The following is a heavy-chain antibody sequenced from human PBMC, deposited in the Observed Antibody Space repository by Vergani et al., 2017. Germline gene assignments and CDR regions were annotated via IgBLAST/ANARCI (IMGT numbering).Heavy chain of an antibody. J-gene: IGHJ4*02. Sequence: QVQLVESGGGVVQPGRSLRLSCAASGFTFSSYAMHWVRQAPGKGLEWVAVISYDGSNKYYADSVKGRFTISRDNSKNTLYLQMNSLRAEDTAVYYCARPSRDGYNXFDYWGQGTLVTVSS. CDR3: ARPSRDGYNXFDY. D-gene: IGHD5-24*01. V-gene: IGHV3-30-3*01. CDR1: GFTFSSYA. CDR2: ISYDGSNK.